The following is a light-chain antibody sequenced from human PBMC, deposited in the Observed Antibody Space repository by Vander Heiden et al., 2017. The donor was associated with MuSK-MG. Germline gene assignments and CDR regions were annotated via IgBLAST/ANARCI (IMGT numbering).Light chain of an antibody. V-gene: IGLV2-23*02. CDR2: EVS. J-gene: IGLJ1*01. CDR3: CSYAGSSTFLYV. CDR1: SSDVGSYNL. Sequence: QSALTQPASVSGSPGPSITLSCTGTSSDVGSYNLVSWYQQHPGKAPKLMIYEVSKRHSGVANRFSGSKSGNTASLTISGLQAEDEADYYCCSYAGSSTFLYVFGTGTKVTVL.